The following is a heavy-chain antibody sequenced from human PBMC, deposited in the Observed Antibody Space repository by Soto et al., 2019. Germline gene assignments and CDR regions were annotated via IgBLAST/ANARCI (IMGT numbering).Heavy chain of an antibody. D-gene: IGHD3-22*01. Sequence: QVQLVESGGGVVQPGRSLRLSCAASGFTFRSFGMHWVRQAPGKGLEWVALISYDGSNKYYADSVKGRFTISRDNSKNTLYLQMNSLRAADTAVYYCAKDRRLLPNDAYFDYWGQGTLVTVSS. V-gene: IGHV3-30*18. CDR3: AKDRRLLPNDAYFDY. CDR2: ISYDGSNK. J-gene: IGHJ4*02. CDR1: GFTFRSFG.